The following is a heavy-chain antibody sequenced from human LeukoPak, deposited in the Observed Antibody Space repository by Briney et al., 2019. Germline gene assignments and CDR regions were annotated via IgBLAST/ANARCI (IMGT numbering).Heavy chain of an antibody. CDR1: GGSFSGYY. Sequence: SETLSLTCAVYGGSFSGYYWSWIRQPPGKGLEWIGEINHSGSTNYNPSLKSRVTISVDTSKNQFSLKLSSVTAADTAVYYCARAGLYYYGSKKAFDIWGQGTMVTVSS. J-gene: IGHJ3*02. D-gene: IGHD3-10*01. V-gene: IGHV4-34*01. CDR3: ARAGLYYYGSKKAFDI. CDR2: INHSGST.